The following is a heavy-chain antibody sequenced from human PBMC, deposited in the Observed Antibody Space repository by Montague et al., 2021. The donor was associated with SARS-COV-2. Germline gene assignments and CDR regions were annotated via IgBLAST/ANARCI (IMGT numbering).Heavy chain of an antibody. D-gene: IGHD6-13*01. J-gene: IGHJ3*02. V-gene: IGHV4-59*01. CDR2: IYNSGST. CDR3: ARVGRGSSWYEVAFDI. Sequence: SETLSLTCTVSGGSISRYSWTWIRQPPGKGLEWTGYIYNSGSTNYNPSXXSRVTISVDTSKNQFSLKLSPVAAADTAVYYCARVGRGSSWYEVAFDIWGQGTMVTVSS. CDR1: GGSISRYS.